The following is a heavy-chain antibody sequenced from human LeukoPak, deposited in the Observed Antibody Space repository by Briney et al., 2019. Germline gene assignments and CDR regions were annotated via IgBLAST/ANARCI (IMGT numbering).Heavy chain of an antibody. CDR1: GYTFTSFD. CDR2: MNPNSGNT. CDR3: SLKDLGFWSGKDHYFEY. D-gene: IGHD3-3*01. V-gene: IGHV1-8*03. Sequence: GASVKVSCKASGYTFTSFDINWVRQATGQGLEWMGWMNPNSGNTGYAQKFRGRVTITADESTSTAYMELRSLRSEDTAVYYFSLKDLGFWSGKDHYFEYWGQGTLVTVSS. J-gene: IGHJ4*02.